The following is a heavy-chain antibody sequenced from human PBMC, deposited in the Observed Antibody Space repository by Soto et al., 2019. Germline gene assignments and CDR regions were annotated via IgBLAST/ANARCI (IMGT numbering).Heavy chain of an antibody. CDR1: GYSFTSYW. D-gene: IGHD3-22*01. J-gene: IGHJ3*02. Sequence: EVQLVQSGAEVKKPGESLKISCKGSGYSFTSYWIGWVRQMPGKGLEWMGIIYPGDSDTRYSPSFQGQVTISADKSISTAYLQWSSLKASDTAMYYCARHSNYYDSSGYYHFYDAFDIWGQGTMVTVSS. V-gene: IGHV5-51*01. CDR2: IYPGDSDT. CDR3: ARHSNYYDSSGYYHFYDAFDI.